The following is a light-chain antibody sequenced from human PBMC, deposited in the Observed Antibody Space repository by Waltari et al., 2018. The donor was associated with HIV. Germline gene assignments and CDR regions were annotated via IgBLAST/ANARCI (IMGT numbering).Light chain of an antibody. J-gene: IGLJ3*02. CDR3: QVWDSSNEHVV. V-gene: IGLV3-21*04. Sequence: SYVLTHPPSVSVAPGAAATPSCRAWNIGGKSVHWYKQQPGQAPGLVTRYNSDRPSGIPDRISGSNSGHTATLTITRVETGDEATYYCQVWDSSNEHVVFGGGTELTVL. CDR1: NIGGKS. CDR2: YNS.